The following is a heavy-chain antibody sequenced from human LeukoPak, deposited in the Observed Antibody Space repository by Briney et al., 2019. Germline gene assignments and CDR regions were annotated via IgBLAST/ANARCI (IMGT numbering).Heavy chain of an antibody. V-gene: IGHV3-64D*06. CDR3: LKDATPMGS. Sequence: GGSLRLSCSASGFTFSTYAMHWVPQAPGKGLEYASSISSNGDSTYYADSVKGRFTISRDNSKNTLYLQMSSLRAEDTAVYYCLKDATPMGSWGQGTLVTVSS. CDR2: ISSNGDST. D-gene: IGHD2-15*01. CDR1: GFTFSTYA. J-gene: IGHJ4*02.